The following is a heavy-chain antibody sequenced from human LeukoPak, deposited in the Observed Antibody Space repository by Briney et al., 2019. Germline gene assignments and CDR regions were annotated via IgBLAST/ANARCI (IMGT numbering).Heavy chain of an antibody. CDR3: ARGLTIRPLWFGELLFDP. D-gene: IGHD3-10*01. Sequence: SETLSLTCTVSGGSISSSSYYWGWIRQPPGKGLEWIGYIYYSGSTNYNPSLKSRVTISVDTSKNQFSLKLSSVTAADTAVYYCARGLTIRPLWFGELLFDPWGQGTLVTVSS. J-gene: IGHJ5*02. CDR1: GGSISSSSYY. V-gene: IGHV4-61*05. CDR2: IYYSGST.